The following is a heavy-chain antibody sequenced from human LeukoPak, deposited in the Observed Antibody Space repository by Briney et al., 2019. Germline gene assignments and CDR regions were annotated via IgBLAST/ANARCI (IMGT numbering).Heavy chain of an antibody. CDR1: GFTFDDYA. CDR2: ISWNSGSI. J-gene: IGHJ4*02. Sequence: GGSLRLSCAASGFTFDDYAMHWVRQAPGKGLEWVSGISWNSGSIGYADSVKGRFTISRDNAKNSLYLQMNSLRAEDTALYYCAKDISGITMDRGYYWGQGTLVTVSS. CDR3: AKDISGITMDRGYY. D-gene: IGHD3-10*01. V-gene: IGHV3-9*01.